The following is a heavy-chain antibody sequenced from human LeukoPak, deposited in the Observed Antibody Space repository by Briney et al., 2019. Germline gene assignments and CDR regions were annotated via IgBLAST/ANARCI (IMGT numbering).Heavy chain of an antibody. CDR2: IIPIFGTA. Sequence: GSSVKVSCKASGGTFNNYAITWVRQAPGQGLEWMGGIIPIFGTANYAQKFQGRVTITADESTSTAYMELSSLRSEDTAVYYCATASIAAAGTVFSSHYSWGQGTLVTVSS. J-gene: IGHJ4*02. CDR3: ATASIAAAGTVFSSHYS. D-gene: IGHD6-13*01. V-gene: IGHV1-69*01. CDR1: GGTFNNYA.